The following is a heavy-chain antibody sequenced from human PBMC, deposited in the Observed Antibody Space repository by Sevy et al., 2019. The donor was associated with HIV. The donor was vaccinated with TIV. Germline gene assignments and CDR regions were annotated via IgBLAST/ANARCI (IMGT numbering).Heavy chain of an antibody. Sequence: GESLKISCKASGYRFTSYWIGWVRQMPGKGLQWMGIIYPDDSDTRYSPSFQGQVIISADKSINTAYLQWSSLKASDTAMYFCARRSYDTNGYPQYFFDSWGQGTLVTASS. CDR2: IYPDDSDT. D-gene: IGHD3-22*01. J-gene: IGHJ4*02. V-gene: IGHV5-51*01. CDR1: GYRFTSYW. CDR3: ARRSYDTNGYPQYFFDS.